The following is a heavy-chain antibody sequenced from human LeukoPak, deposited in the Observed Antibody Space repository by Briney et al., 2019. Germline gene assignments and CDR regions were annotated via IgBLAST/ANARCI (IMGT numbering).Heavy chain of an antibody. Sequence: GGSLRLSCAASGFTFSSYWMTWVRQAPGKGLEWVANIKQDGSEKYYVDSVKGRFTISRDNAKNSLYLQMNSLRAEDTAVYYCARAWARWAYYLDYWGQGTLVTVSS. V-gene: IGHV3-7*01. D-gene: IGHD5-24*01. CDR2: IKQDGSEK. CDR3: ARAWARWAYYLDY. CDR1: GFTFSSYW. J-gene: IGHJ4*02.